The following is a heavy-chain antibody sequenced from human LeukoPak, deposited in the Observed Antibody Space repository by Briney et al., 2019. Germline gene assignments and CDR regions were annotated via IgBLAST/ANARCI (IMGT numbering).Heavy chain of an antibody. V-gene: IGHV3-23*01. J-gene: IGHJ4*02. CDR2: ISGSGGST. D-gene: IGHD3-22*01. Sequence: PGGSLRFSCAASGFTFSSYAMSWVRQAPGKGLEWVSAISGSGGSTYYADSVKGRFTISRDNSKNTLYLQMNSLRAEDTAVYYCASRHYDSTGDYFDYWGQGTLVTVSS. CDR1: GFTFSSYA. CDR3: ASRHYDSTGDYFDY.